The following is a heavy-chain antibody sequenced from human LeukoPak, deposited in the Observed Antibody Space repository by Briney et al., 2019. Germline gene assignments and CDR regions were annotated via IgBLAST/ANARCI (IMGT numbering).Heavy chain of an antibody. J-gene: IGHJ4*02. CDR3: ARDPYDSSGYYPSYFDY. D-gene: IGHD3-22*01. CDR2: ISPSGDIT. CDR1: GFTFSNHG. Sequence: GGSLRLSCAASGFTFSNHGMNWVRQAPGKGLEWVSGISPSGDITYYADSVKGRFTISRDNSKNTLYLQMNSLGAEDTAVYYCARDPYDSSGYYPSYFDYWGQGTLVTVSS. V-gene: IGHV3-23*01.